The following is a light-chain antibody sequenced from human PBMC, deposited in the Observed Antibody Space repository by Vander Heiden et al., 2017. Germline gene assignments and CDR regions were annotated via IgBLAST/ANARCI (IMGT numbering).Light chain of an antibody. CDR2: GAS. CDR3: QQYGSSPPT. V-gene: IGKV3-20*01. J-gene: IGKJ1*01. CDR1: QSVSSSY. Sequence: EIVLTQSPGTLSLSPGERATLSCRASQSVSSSYLAWYQQKPSQAPRLLIYGASSRATGIPDRFSGSGSGTDFTLTISRLQREDFAVYYCQQYGSSPPTFGQGTKVEIK.